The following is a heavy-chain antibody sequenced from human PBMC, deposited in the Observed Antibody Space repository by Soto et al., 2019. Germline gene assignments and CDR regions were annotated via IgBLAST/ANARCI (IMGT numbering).Heavy chain of an antibody. J-gene: IGHJ4*02. CDR3: ARHPVVVAADDY. Sequence: PGESLKISCKGSGYSVTSYWISWVRQMPGKGLEWTGRIDPSDSYTNYSPSFQGHVTISADKSISTAYLQWSSLKASDTAMYYCARHPVVVAADDYWGQGTLVTVSS. CDR1: GYSVTSYW. V-gene: IGHV5-10-1*01. CDR2: IDPSDSYT. D-gene: IGHD2-15*01.